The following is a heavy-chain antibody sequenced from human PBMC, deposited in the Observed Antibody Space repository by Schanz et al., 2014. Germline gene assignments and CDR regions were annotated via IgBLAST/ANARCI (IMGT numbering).Heavy chain of an antibody. CDR1: GFTFSDSW. CDR2: IYHSGRT. CDR3: ARGDISGDNGGLMDT. J-gene: IGHJ5*02. V-gene: IGHV4-4*02. D-gene: IGHD6-19*01. Sequence: QVHLVESGGGVVQPGRSLRLSCTASGFTFSDSWMHWVRQAPGKGLEWIGEIYHSGRTNYDPSLKSRVTISMDNSNNHLALKVSTVTAADTAIYDCARGDISGDNGGLMDTWGQGTLVTVSS.